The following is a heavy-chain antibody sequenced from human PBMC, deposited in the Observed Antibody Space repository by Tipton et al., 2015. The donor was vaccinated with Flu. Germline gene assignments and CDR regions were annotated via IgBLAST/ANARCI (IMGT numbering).Heavy chain of an antibody. J-gene: IGHJ6*02. CDR1: GGTFSSYA. CDR2: IIPIFGTA. D-gene: IGHD6-6*01. V-gene: IGHV1-69*01. CDR3: AREFPLKYSSSPNYYCYYGMDV. Sequence: QVQLVQSGAEVKKPGSSVKVSCKASGGTFSSYAISWVRQAPGQGLEWMGGIIPIFGTANYAQKFQGRVTITADESTSTAYMELSSLRSEDTAVYYCAREFPLKYSSSPNYYCYYGMDVWGQGTTVPVSS.